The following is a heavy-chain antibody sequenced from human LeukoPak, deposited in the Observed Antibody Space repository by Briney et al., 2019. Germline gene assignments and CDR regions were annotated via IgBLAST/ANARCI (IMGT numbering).Heavy chain of an antibody. Sequence: PSETLSLTCTVSGGSISSYYWSWIRRPAGKGLEWIGRIYTSGSTNYNPSLKSRVTMSVDTSKNQFSLKLSSVTAADTAVYYCARGSSPADRKLDYWGQGTLVTVSS. V-gene: IGHV4-4*07. CDR3: ARGSSPADRKLDY. J-gene: IGHJ4*02. D-gene: IGHD1-14*01. CDR1: GGSISSYY. CDR2: IYTSGST.